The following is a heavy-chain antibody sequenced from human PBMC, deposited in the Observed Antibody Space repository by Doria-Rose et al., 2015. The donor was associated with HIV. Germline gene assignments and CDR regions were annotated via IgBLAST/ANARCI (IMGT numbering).Heavy chain of an antibody. CDR3: AKTSGSSLDY. CDR1: SHG. V-gene: IGHV3-30*02. CDR2: IRYDGSNK. J-gene: IGHJ4*02. D-gene: IGHD3-10*01. Sequence: SHGMQWVRQAPGKGLEWVAFIRYDGSNKYYADSVKGRFTISRDNSKETLYLQMNRLTAEDTAVYYCAKTSGSSLDYWGQGTLVTVSS.